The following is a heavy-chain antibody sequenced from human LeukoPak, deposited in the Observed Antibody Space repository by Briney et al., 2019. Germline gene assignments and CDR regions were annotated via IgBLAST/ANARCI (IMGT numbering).Heavy chain of an antibody. Sequence: GGSLRLSCAASGFTFDDYAMHWVRQAPGKGLEWVSGISWNSGSIGYADSVKGRFTISRDNAKNSLYLQMNILRAEDMALDYCAKDRAPVTPYYFDYWGQGTLVTVSS. CDR2: ISWNSGSI. CDR1: GFTFDDYA. V-gene: IGHV3-9*03. D-gene: IGHD1-26*01. J-gene: IGHJ4*02. CDR3: AKDRAPVTPYYFDY.